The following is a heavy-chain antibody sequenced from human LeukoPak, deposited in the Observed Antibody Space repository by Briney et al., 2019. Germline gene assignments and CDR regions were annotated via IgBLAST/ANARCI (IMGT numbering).Heavy chain of an antibody. D-gene: IGHD1-7*01. CDR1: GFIFGSSW. CDR2: IKQDGSEK. V-gene: IGHV3-7*01. CDR3: ASMFNWNYGKDY. J-gene: IGHJ4*02. Sequence: GGSLRLSCVASGFIFGSSWMSWVRQAPGKGLEWVANIKQDGSEKDYADSVKGRFTISRDNAKNSLYLQMNSLRAEDTAVYYCASMFNWNYGKDYWGQGTLVTVSS.